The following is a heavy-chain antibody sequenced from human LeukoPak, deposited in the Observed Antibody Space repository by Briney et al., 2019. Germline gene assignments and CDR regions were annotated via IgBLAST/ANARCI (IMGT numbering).Heavy chain of an antibody. J-gene: IGHJ4*02. V-gene: IGHV3-23*01. CDR1: GFTLPGHT. D-gene: IGHD3-3*01. CDR3: AKDPNPLYDLWSGYK. CDR2: IGGRDDRT. Sequence: GGSLRLSCAASGFTLPGHTMTWLRQAPGKGLEWVSIIGGRDDRTYYADFVKGRFTISRDDSKNILYLQMNNLRAEDTAVYYCAKDPNPLYDLWSGYKWGQGTLVTVSS.